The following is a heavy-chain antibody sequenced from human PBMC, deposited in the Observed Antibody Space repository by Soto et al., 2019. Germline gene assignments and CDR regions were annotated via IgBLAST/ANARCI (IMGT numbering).Heavy chain of an antibody. CDR3: AHRLSGYNWNGGYFDY. CDR2: IYWDDDK. D-gene: IGHD1-1*01. CDR1: GFSLTSRPMG. J-gene: IGHJ4*02. V-gene: IGHV2-5*02. Sequence: QITLKESGPTLVKPTQTLTLTCTFSGFSLTSRPMGVGWIRQPPGKALEWLVFIYWDDDKRYSPSLKSRLTITXTTXGXPVVLTMTNMDPMDTATYYCAHRLSGYNWNGGYFDYWGQGALVTVSS.